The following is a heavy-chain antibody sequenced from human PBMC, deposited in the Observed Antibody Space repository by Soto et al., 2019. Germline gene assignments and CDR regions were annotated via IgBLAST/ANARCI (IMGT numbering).Heavy chain of an antibody. J-gene: IGHJ5*02. CDR3: ARDKAAAGTKTRARFDP. D-gene: IGHD6-13*01. Sequence: PSETLSLTCAVYGGSFSGCYWSWIRQPPGKGLEWIGEINHSGSTNYNPSLKSRVTISVDTSKNQFSLKLSSVTAADTAVYYCARDKAAAGTKTRARFDPWGQGTLVTVSS. CDR1: GGSFSGCY. V-gene: IGHV4-34*01. CDR2: INHSGST.